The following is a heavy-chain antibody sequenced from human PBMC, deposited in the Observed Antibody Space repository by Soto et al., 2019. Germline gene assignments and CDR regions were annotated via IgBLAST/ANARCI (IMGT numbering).Heavy chain of an antibody. CDR2: INPNSGGT. V-gene: IGHV1-2*02. CDR1: GYTFTDYY. D-gene: IGHD5-18*01. J-gene: IGHJ6*02. Sequence: QVPVVQSGAEVKKPGASVKVSCKASGYTFTDYYIHWVRQAPGQGLEWMGWINPNSGGTNYALKFQGRVTMTRDTSISTAYMELSSLRSDDTAVYYCARDRGIQPHEYYYYYYGIDVWGQGTTVTVSS. CDR3: ARDRGIQPHEYYYYYYGIDV.